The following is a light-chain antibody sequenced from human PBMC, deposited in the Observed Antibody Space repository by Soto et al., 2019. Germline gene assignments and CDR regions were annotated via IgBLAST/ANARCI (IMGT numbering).Light chain of an antibody. J-gene: IGKJ1*01. CDR3: QQYYSYPPT. Sequence: AIRMTQSPSSLYASTGDRVTITCRASQAISSYLAWYQQKPGKAPKLLIYAASTLQSGVPSRFSGSGSGTDFTLTISCLRAEDFATYYCQQYYSYPPTFGQGTKVEIK. V-gene: IGKV1-8*01. CDR1: QAISSY. CDR2: AAS.